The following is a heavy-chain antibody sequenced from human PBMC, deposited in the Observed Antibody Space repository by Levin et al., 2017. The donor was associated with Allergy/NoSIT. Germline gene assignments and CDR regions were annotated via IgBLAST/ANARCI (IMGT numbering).Heavy chain of an antibody. CDR2: ISGSGNTI. Sequence: GESLKISCAASGFSFSDYYMAWIRLAPGRGLERISYISGSGNTIYYADSVKGRFTISRDNAKKSLDLQMNSLRVEDTAVYFCARDRREYYYSSTYSLWGEGTLVTVS. V-gene: IGHV3-11*01. D-gene: IGHD2/OR15-2a*01. CDR3: ARDRREYYYSSTYSL. CDR1: GFSFSDYY. J-gene: IGHJ4*02.